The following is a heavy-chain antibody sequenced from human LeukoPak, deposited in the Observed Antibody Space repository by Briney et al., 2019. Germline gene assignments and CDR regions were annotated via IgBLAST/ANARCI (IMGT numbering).Heavy chain of an antibody. J-gene: IGHJ4*02. CDR3: AKERNLEIAVAGTIFDY. D-gene: IGHD6-19*01. V-gene: IGHV3-66*01. CDR1: GFTVNSYY. Sequence: GGSLRLSCAASGFTVNSYYMGWVRQAPGKGLEWVSVIYSGGDTYYADSVKGRFTISRDNSKNMIYLEMSSLKAEDTAVYYCAKERNLEIAVAGTIFDYWGQGTLVTVSS. CDR2: IYSGGDT.